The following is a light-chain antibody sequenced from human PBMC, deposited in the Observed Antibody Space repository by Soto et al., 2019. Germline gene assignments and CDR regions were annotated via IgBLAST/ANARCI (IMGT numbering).Light chain of an antibody. CDR3: QTWGTGIHVV. Sequence: QTVVTQSPSASASLGASVKLTCTLSSGHSSYAIAWRQQQPEKGPRYLMKLNSDGSHSKGDGIPDRFSGSSSGAERYLTISSLQSEDEADYYCQTWGTGIHVVFGGGTKLTVL. CDR2: LNSDGSH. CDR1: SGHSSYA. V-gene: IGLV4-69*01. J-gene: IGLJ2*01.